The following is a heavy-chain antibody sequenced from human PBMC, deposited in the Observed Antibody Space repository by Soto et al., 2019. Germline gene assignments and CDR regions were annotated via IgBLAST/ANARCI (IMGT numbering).Heavy chain of an antibody. D-gene: IGHD5-18*01. CDR3: AKDTAMVT. CDR1: GFSFSSYS. CDR2: ISRSSSTV. V-gene: IGHV3-48*01. Sequence: EVPLVESGGGLVQPGGSLRLSCAASGFSFSSYSMTWVRQAPGKGLEWLSYISRSSSTVYYADSVKGRFTISRDDAKNSLFLQMNSLRAEDTAVYYCAKDTAMVTWGQGILVTVSS. J-gene: IGHJ5*02.